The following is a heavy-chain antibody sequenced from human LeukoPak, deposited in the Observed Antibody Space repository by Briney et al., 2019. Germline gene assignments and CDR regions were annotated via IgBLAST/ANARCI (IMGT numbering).Heavy chain of an antibody. CDR3: ARRRDYFDY. CDR2: IIPILGIA. Sequence: ASVKVSCKASGYTFTSYDINWVRQATGQGLEWMGRIIPILGIANYAQKFQGRVTITADKSTNTAYMESSSLKSEDTAVYYCARRRDYFDYWGRGTLVTVSS. V-gene: IGHV1-69*04. J-gene: IGHJ4*02. CDR1: GYTFTSYD.